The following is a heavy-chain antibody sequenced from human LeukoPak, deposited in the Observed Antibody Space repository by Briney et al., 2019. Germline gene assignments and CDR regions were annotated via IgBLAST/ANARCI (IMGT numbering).Heavy chain of an antibody. V-gene: IGHV3-21*01. CDR2: ISTSSIYI. CDR3: ARDNEDIVVVTARLFDY. CDR1: GFTFSSYN. J-gene: IGHJ4*02. Sequence: GGSLRLSCAASGFTFSSYNMNWVRQAPGKGLEWVSSISTSSIYIYYADSVKGRFTISRDNAKNSLYLQMNSLRAEDTAVYYCARDNEDIVVVTARLFDYWGQGTLVTVSS. D-gene: IGHD2-21*02.